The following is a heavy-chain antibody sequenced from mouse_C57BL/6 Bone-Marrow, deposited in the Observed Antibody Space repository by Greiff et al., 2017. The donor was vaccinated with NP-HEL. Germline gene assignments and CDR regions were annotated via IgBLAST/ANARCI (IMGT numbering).Heavy chain of an antibody. V-gene: IGHV1-80*01. CDR1: GYAFSSYW. CDR3: ARSEDYLYAMDY. Sequence: VKLMESGAELVKPGASVKISCKASGYAFSSYWMNWVKQRPGKGLEWIGQIYPGDGDTNYNGKFKGKATLTADKSSSTAYMQLSSLTSEDSAVYFCARSEDYLYAMDYWGQGTSVTVSS. D-gene: IGHD2-4*01. CDR2: IYPGDGDT. J-gene: IGHJ4*01.